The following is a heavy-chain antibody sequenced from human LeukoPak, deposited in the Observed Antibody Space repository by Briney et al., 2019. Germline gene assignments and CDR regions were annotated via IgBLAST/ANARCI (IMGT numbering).Heavy chain of an antibody. CDR3: ARPSVTGYHYYYYMDV. J-gene: IGHJ6*03. CDR1: GGSISSSSYY. CDR2: ICYSGST. Sequence: SETLSLTCTVSGGSISSSSYYWGWIRQPPGKGREWIGCICYSGSTYYNPSLKGRGTIHVDTYKNQYALKLSSETAADTAVYYCARPSVTGYHYYYYMDVWRKGTTLSVSS. V-gene: IGHV4-39*01. D-gene: IGHD1-20*01.